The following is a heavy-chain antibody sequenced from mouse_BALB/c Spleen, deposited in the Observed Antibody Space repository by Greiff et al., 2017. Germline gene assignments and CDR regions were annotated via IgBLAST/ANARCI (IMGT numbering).Heavy chain of an antibody. Sequence: EVKVVESGGGLVQPGGSLKLSCAASGFTFSSYTMSWVRQTPEKRLEWVAYISNGGGSTYYPDTVKGRFTISRDNTKNTLYLQMSSLKSEDAAMYYCARQYDGYNAYWGQGTLVTVSA. D-gene: IGHD2-3*01. CDR1: GFTFSSYT. CDR2: ISNGGGST. CDR3: ARQYDGYNAY. J-gene: IGHJ3*01. V-gene: IGHV5-12-2*01.